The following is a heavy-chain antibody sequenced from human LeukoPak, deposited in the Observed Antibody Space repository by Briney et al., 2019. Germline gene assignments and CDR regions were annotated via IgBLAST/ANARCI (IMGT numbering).Heavy chain of an antibody. Sequence: ASVKVSCKVSGYSLADLSMHWVRQAPGQGLEWMGWINAYNGNTKYAQKLQGRVTVTTDTSTSTAYMELRSLRSDDTAVYYCARERGSSWSRSFDYWGQGTLVTVPS. V-gene: IGHV1-18*01. CDR2: INAYNGNT. J-gene: IGHJ4*02. D-gene: IGHD6-13*01. CDR1: GYSLADLS. CDR3: ARERGSSWSRSFDY.